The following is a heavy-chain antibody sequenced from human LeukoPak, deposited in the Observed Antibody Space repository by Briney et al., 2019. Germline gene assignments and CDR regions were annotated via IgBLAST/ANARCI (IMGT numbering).Heavy chain of an antibody. CDR1: GFTFSSYG. D-gene: IGHD4-17*01. V-gene: IGHV3-33*01. J-gene: IGHJ4*02. CDR3: ARDGDDYGDYVSSKRGSPFYYFDY. CDR2: IWYDGSNK. Sequence: SGRSLRLSCAASGFTFSSYGMHWVRQASGKGLEWVAVIWYDGSNKYYADSVKGRFTISRDNSKNTLYLQMNSLRAEDTAVYYCARDGDDYGDYVSSKRGSPFYYFDYWGQGTLVTVSS.